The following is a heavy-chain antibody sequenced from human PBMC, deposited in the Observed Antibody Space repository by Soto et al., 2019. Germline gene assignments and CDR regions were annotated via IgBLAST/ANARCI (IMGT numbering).Heavy chain of an antibody. CDR3: AHRGSMNSNWDQGYLDN. Sequence: QITLKESGPTRVKPTQTLTLTCTFSGFSLTTRPVGVAWVRQPPGKALEWLAVIYWDDDKRYSPSLKSRLTIAKDTSKNQVVLTMAYMDPVDTATYFCAHRGSMNSNWDQGYLDNWGQGTLVTVSS. V-gene: IGHV2-5*02. CDR2: IYWDDDK. CDR1: GFSLTTRPVG. D-gene: IGHD3-22*01. J-gene: IGHJ4*02.